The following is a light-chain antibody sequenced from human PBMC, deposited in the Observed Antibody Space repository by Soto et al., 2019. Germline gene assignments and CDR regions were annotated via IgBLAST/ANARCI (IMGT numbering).Light chain of an antibody. CDR2: VNN. CDR1: SSNIGSNY. Sequence: QSVLTQPPSVSAAPGQKVIMSCSGSSSNIGSNYVSWYQQLPGTAPKLLIYVNNKRPSGIPARFSGSKSGTSATLAIIGLQTGDEADYYCGTWDSGLSAGGVFGSGTKVTVL. J-gene: IGLJ1*01. CDR3: GTWDSGLSAGGV. V-gene: IGLV1-51*01.